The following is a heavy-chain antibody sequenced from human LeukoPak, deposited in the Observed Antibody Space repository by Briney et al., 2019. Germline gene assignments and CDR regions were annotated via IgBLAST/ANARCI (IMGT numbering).Heavy chain of an antibody. J-gene: IGHJ4*02. CDR2: ISGSGGST. D-gene: IGHD5-12*01. CDR1: GFTFSSHV. V-gene: IGHV3-23*01. CDR3: AKDGVDILVQPY. Sequence: GGSLRLSCAASGFTFSSHVMAWVRQAPGKGLEWVSAISGSGGSTYYADSVKGRFTISRDNSKNTLYLQMNSLRAEDTAVYYCAKDGVDILVQPYWGQATLVTVSS.